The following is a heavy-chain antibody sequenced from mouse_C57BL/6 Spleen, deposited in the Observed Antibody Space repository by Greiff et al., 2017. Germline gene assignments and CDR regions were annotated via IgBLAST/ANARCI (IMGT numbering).Heavy chain of an antibody. V-gene: IGHV1-50*01. J-gene: IGHJ3*01. D-gene: IGHD3-2*02. CDR2: IDPSDSYT. CDR3: AKRGSSGPFAY. CDR1: GYTFTSYW. Sequence: QVQLQQPGAELVKPGASVKLSCKASGYTFTSYWMQWVKQRPGQGLEWIGEIDPSDSYTNYNQKFTGKATLTVDTSSSTAYMQLSSLTSEDSAVYYCAKRGSSGPFAYWGQGTLVTVSA.